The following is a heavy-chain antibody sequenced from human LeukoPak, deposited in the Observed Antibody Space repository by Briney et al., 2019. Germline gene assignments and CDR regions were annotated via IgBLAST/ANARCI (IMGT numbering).Heavy chain of an antibody. CDR2: IHNFGST. J-gene: IGHJ4*02. CDR1: GFTVRNNY. V-gene: IGHV3-53*01. Sequence: PGGSLRLSCAASGFTVRNNYMIWIRQAPGKGLEWVSVIHNFGSTYYADSVQGRFTISRENSENTLHLQMNSLRFEDTAVYYCARGRVGDHSGSYYFDYWGQGTLVTVSS. D-gene: IGHD1-26*01. CDR3: ARGRVGDHSGSYYFDY.